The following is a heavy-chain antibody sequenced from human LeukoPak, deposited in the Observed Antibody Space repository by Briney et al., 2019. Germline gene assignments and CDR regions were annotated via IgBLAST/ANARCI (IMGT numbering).Heavy chain of an antibody. D-gene: IGHD3-3*01. CDR3: ARDSGDDFWKGHSDY. CDR2: IYSGGST. Sequence: GGSLRLSCAASGFTFSGYTINWVRQAPGKGLEWVSVIYSGGSTYYADSVKGRFTISRDNSKNTLYLQMNSLRTEDTAVYYCARDSGDDFWKGHSDYWGQGTLVTVSS. V-gene: IGHV3-66*02. J-gene: IGHJ4*02. CDR1: GFTFSGYT.